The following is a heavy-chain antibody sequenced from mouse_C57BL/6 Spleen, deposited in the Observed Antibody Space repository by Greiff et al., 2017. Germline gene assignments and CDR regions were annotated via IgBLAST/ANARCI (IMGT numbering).Heavy chain of an antibody. D-gene: IGHD1-1*02. V-gene: IGHV5-17*01. CDR3: ARPYYGGYFDY. CDR1: GFTFSDYG. J-gene: IGHJ2*01. Sequence: EVKLVESGGGLVKPGGSLKLSCAASGFTFSDYGMHWVRQAPEKGLEWVAYISSGSSTIYYADTVKGRFTISRDNAKNTLYLQMTSLRSEDTAMYYCARPYYGGYFDYWGQGTTLTVSS. CDR2: ISSGSSTI.